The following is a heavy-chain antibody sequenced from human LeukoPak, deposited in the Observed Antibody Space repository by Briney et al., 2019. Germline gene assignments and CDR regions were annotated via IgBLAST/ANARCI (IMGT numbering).Heavy chain of an antibody. D-gene: IGHD4-17*01. V-gene: IGHV3-30*02. CDR1: GFSFSAFA. J-gene: IGHJ1*01. CDR3: AKDRAASTTGGYFES. CDR2: IKYDGSEK. Sequence: PGGSLRLSCAASGFSFSAFAMHWVRQAPGKGLGWLAFIKYDGSEKYHADSVKGRLTISRDNSKETLYLQMNSLRGEDTAVYYCAKDRAASTTGGYFESWGQGAPVIVSS.